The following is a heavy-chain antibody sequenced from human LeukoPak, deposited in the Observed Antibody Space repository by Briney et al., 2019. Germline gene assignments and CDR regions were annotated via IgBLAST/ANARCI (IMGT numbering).Heavy chain of an antibody. CDR1: GFTFSSSA. V-gene: IGHV3-30*04. Sequence: GGSLRLSCAASGFTFSSSAMSWVRQAPGKGLEWVATMSFDVNNKYYADSVRGRFTISRDNTKNTLYLQMNSLRAEDTAVYSCARGYCTSSSCYNDYWGQGTLVTVSS. CDR3: ARGYCTSSSCYNDY. CDR2: MSFDVNNK. D-gene: IGHD2-2*02. J-gene: IGHJ4*02.